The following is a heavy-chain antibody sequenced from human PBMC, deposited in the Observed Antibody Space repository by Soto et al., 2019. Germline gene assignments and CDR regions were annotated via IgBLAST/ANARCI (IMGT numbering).Heavy chain of an antibody. Sequence: PGGSLRLSCAASGFTFSSYAMSWVRQAPGKGLEWVSVIYSDGSRYYADSVKGRFTISRDNSKNTLYLQMNNLRVEDTAVYYCARDRVTMVRGIISQYYFDYWGQGTLVTVSS. CDR2: IYSDGSR. CDR1: GFTFSSYA. D-gene: IGHD3-10*01. V-gene: IGHV3-66*01. CDR3: ARDRVTMVRGIISQYYFDY. J-gene: IGHJ4*02.